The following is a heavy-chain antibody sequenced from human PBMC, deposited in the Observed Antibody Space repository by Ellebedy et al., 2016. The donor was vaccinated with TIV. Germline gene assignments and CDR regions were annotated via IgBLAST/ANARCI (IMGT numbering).Heavy chain of an antibody. V-gene: IGHV3-33*03. CDR3: ATQSDASHRQALDQ. CDR2: IIDDGDKT. D-gene: IGHD2-2*01. Sequence: PGGSLRLSCAASTMNLTNSAMHWVRQVPGKGLEWVALIIDDGDKTFYADSVKGRFAISRDNSKNTLHLQMNSLRVEDTALYFCATQSDASHRQALDQWGQGTQVTVSS. J-gene: IGHJ5*02. CDR1: TMNLTNSA.